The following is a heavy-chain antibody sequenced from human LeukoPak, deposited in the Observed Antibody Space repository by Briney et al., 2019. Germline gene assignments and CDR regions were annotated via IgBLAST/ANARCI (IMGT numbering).Heavy chain of an antibody. J-gene: IGHJ6*03. V-gene: IGHV3-48*03. Sequence: GRSLRLSCAASGFTFSSYEMNWVRQAPGKGLEWVSYISSSGSTIYYADSVKGRFTISRDNAKNSLYLQMNSLRAEDTAVYYCARDQKVIAAAGTDYYYYYYMDVWGKGTTVTVSS. CDR2: ISSSGSTI. CDR1: GFTFSSYE. D-gene: IGHD6-13*01. CDR3: ARDQKVIAAAGTDYYYYYYMDV.